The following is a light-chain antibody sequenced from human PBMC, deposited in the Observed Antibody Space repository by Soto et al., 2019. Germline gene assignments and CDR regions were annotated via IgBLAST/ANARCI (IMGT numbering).Light chain of an antibody. J-gene: IGLJ2*01. V-gene: IGLV3-21*04. CDR2: YDS. CDR3: QVWDSSSDPVV. CDR1: NIGSKS. Sequence: SYELTQPPSVSVAPGKTARITCGGNNIGSKSVHWYQQKPGQAPVLVIYYDSDRPSGTPERFSGSNYGNTATLTISRVAAGDEADYYCQVWDSSSDPVVFGGGTKLTVL.